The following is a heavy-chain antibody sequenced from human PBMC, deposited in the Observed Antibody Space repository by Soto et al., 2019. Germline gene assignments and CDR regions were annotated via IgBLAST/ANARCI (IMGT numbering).Heavy chain of an antibody. Sequence: LRLSCAASGFTVSSNYMSWVRQAPGKGLEWVSVIYSGGSTYYADSVKGRFTISRDNSKNTLYLQMNSLRAEDTAVYYCARSLLHYYDSSGYYPGVWGQGTTVTVSS. J-gene: IGHJ6*02. CDR2: IYSGGST. V-gene: IGHV3-53*01. CDR1: GFTVSSNY. D-gene: IGHD3-22*01. CDR3: ARSLLHYYDSSGYYPGV.